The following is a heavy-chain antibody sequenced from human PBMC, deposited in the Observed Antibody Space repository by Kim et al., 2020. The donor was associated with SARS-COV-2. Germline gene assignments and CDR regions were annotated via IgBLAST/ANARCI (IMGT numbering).Heavy chain of an antibody. Sequence: GGSLRLSCAASGFTFSSYAMHWVRQAPGKGLEWVAVISYDGSNKYYADSVKGRFTISRDNSKNTLYLQMNSLRAEDTAVYYCARGGTWLQFLAPFDYWGQGTLVTVSS. D-gene: IGHD5-12*01. J-gene: IGHJ4*02. CDR3: ARGGTWLQFLAPFDY. V-gene: IGHV3-30*04. CDR2: ISYDGSNK. CDR1: GFTFSSYA.